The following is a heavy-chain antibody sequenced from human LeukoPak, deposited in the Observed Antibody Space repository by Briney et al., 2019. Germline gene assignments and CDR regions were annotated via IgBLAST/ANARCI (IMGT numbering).Heavy chain of an antibody. CDR2: IYPDWTSP. CDR3: ATFGAYPDY. V-gene: IGHV3-74*01. J-gene: IGHJ4*02. D-gene: IGHD3-16*01. Sequence: WVSCIYPDWTSPYYADTVRGRFTISRDNARNTVFLQMNSLRVEDTAVYYCATFGAYPDYWGQGTLVTVSS.